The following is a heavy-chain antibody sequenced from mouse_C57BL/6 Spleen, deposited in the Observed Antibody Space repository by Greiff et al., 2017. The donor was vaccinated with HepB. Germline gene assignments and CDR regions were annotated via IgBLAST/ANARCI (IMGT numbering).Heavy chain of an antibody. D-gene: IGHD3-1*01. CDR2: ISSGGDYI. J-gene: IGHJ4*01. V-gene: IGHV5-9-1*02. Sequence: EVQRVESGAGLVKPGGSLKLSCAASGFTFSSYAMSWVRQTPEKRLEWVAYISSGGDYIYYADTVKGRFTISRDNARNTLYLQMSSLKSEDTAMYYCTRDRGGTEAMDYWGQGTSVTVSS. CDR1: GFTFSSYA. CDR3: TRDRGGTEAMDY.